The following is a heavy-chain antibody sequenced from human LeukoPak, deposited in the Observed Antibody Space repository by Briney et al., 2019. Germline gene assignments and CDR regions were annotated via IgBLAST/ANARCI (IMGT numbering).Heavy chain of an antibody. CDR2: INHSGST. J-gene: IGHJ6*02. Sequence: PSETLSLTCAVYGGSFSGYYWSWIRQPPGKGLEWIGEINHSGSTNYNPSLKSRVTISVDTSKNQFSLKLSSVTAADTAVYYCARFGNFWSGYYTPTRYYYGMDVWGQGTTVTVSS. D-gene: IGHD3-3*01. CDR3: ARFGNFWSGYYTPTRYYYGMDV. V-gene: IGHV4-34*01. CDR1: GGSFSGYY.